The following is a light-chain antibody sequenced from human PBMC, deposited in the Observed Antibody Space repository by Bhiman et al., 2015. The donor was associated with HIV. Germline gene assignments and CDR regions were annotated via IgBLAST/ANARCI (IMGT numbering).Light chain of an antibody. CDR3: QVWDTTSDHLEV. CDR2: YDI. V-gene: IGLV3-21*04. J-gene: IGLJ2*01. Sequence: SYVLTQPPSVSVAPGKTARITCGGNNIGSKSVHWYQQRPGQAPVLVIYYDIDRPSGIPERFSGSNSGNTATLTISRVEAGDEADYYCQVWDTTSDHLEVFGRGTKLTVL. CDR1: NIGSKS.